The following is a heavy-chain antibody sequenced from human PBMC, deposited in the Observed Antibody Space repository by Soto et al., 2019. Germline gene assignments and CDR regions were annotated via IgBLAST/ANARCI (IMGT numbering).Heavy chain of an antibody. D-gene: IGHD2-15*01. J-gene: IGHJ4*02. Sequence: GGSLRLSCAASGFTLRSYGMHWVRQAPGKGQEWVEIIWHDGREKYYADSVKGRFTISRDNAKNTLYLQMNSRTAEDRAGYYCSRVYCSGGRCYHFDYWGQGSLVTVSS. CDR3: SRVYCSGGRCYHFDY. CDR1: GFTLRSYG. V-gene: IGHV3-33*01. CDR2: IWHDGREK.